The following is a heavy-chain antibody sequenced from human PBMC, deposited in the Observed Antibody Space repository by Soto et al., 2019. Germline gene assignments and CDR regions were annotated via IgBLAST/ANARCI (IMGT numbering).Heavy chain of an antibody. Sequence: SCKASGYTFTSYYMHWVRQAPGKGLEWVAVISYDGSNKYYADSVKGRFTISRDNSKNTLYLQMNSLRAEDTAVYYCARDPGSGWTHYYYYGMDVWGQGTTVTVSS. J-gene: IGHJ6*02. V-gene: IGHV3-30-3*01. D-gene: IGHD6-19*01. CDR2: ISYDGSNK. CDR3: ARDPGSGWTHYYYYGMDV. CDR1: GYTFTSYY.